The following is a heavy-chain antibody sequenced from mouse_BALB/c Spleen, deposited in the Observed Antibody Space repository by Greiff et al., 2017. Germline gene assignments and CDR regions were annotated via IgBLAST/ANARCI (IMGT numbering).Heavy chain of an antibody. J-gene: IGHJ3*01. D-gene: IGHD2-4*01. Sequence: EVKLVESGGGLVKPGGSLKLSCAASGFTFSSYAMSWVRQTPEKRLEWVASISSGGSTYYPDSVKGRFTISRDNARNILYLQMSSLRSEDTAMYYCARGPDDYWFAYWGQGTLVTVSA. CDR2: ISSGGST. CDR1: GFTFSSYA. CDR3: ARGPDDYWFAY. V-gene: IGHV5-6-5*01.